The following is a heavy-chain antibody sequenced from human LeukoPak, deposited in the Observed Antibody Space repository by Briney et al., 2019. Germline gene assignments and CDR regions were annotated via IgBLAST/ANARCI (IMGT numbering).Heavy chain of an antibody. CDR1: GGTFSSYA. D-gene: IGHD6-6*01. Sequence: ASVKVSCEASGGTFSSYAISWVRQAPGQGLEWMGRIIPIFGTANYAQKFQGRVTITTDESTSTAYMELSSLRSEDTAVYYCASRGPLAALTEYYFDYWGQGTLVTVSS. V-gene: IGHV1-69*05. CDR3: ASRGPLAALTEYYFDY. CDR2: IIPIFGTA. J-gene: IGHJ4*02.